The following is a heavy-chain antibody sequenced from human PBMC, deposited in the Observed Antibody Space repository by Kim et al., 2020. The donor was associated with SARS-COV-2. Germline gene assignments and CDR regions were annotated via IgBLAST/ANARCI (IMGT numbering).Heavy chain of an antibody. V-gene: IGHV3-11*01. D-gene: IGHD4-17*01. Sequence: GGSLRLSCAASGFTFSDYYMSWVRQAPGKGPEWVSYISSSGSIISYADSVKDRFTISRDNAKNSLYLQMNSLRAEDTAVYYCARVNHFDYGDYGVFDYWGEGTLVTVSS. CDR3: ARVNHFDYGDYGVFDY. J-gene: IGHJ4*02. CDR2: ISSSGSII. CDR1: GFTFSDYY.